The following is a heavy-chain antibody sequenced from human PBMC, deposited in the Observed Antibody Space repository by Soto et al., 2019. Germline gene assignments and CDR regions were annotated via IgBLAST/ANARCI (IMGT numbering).Heavy chain of an antibody. V-gene: IGHV3-30-3*01. CDR3: ARDIDDFWNGYKVAYGMDV. CDR1: GFTFSNYA. D-gene: IGHD3-3*01. J-gene: IGHJ6*02. CDR2: ISYDGSNK. Sequence: GGSLRLSCAASGFTFSNYAIHWVRQAPGKGLEWVAVISYDGSNKYYADSVKGRFTISRDNSKNTLYLQMSSRRAEDTAIYYCARDIDDFWNGYKVAYGMDVWGQGTTVTVSS.